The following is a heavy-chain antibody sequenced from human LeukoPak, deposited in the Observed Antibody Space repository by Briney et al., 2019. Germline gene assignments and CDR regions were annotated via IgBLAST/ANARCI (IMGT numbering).Heavy chain of an antibody. Sequence: PGGSLRLSCAASGFTFSSYSMNWVRQAPGKGLEWVSYISSSSSTIYYADSVKGRFTISRDNAKNSLYLQMNSLRDEDTAVYYSARDPVPSLNYSSSWYPPFDYWGQGTLVTVSS. D-gene: IGHD6-13*01. CDR1: GFTFSSYS. J-gene: IGHJ4*02. V-gene: IGHV3-48*02. CDR2: ISSSSSTI. CDR3: ARDPVPSLNYSSSWYPPFDY.